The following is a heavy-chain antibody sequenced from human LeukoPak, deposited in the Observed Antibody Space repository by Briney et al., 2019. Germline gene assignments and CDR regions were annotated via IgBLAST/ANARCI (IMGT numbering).Heavy chain of an antibody. CDR2: INHSGST. V-gene: IGHV4-34*01. CDR1: GFTFSSYG. J-gene: IGHJ6*02. CDR3: ARRAPFIAVAGSNYYYGMDV. D-gene: IGHD6-19*01. Sequence: GSLRLSCAASGFTFSSYGMHWIRQPPGKGLEWIGEINHSGSTNYNPSLKSRVTISVDTSKNQFSLKLSSVTAADTAVYYCARRAPFIAVAGSNYYYGMDVWGQGTTVTVSS.